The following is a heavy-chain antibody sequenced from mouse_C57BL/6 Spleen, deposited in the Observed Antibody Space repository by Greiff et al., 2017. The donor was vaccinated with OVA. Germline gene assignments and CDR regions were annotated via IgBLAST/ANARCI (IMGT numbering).Heavy chain of an antibody. CDR1: GFTIRDDY. CDR2: IDPENGDT. V-gene: IGHV14-4*01. Sequence: EVQLQQSGAELVRPGASVKLSCTASGFTIRDDYMHWVQPRPDKGLEWIGWIDPENGDTEYASKVQGKVTITSDTSSNTAYLQLSSLTSEDTAVYYFTTYEFAYWGQGTLVTVSA. CDR3: TTYEFAY. D-gene: IGHD2-12*01. J-gene: IGHJ3*01.